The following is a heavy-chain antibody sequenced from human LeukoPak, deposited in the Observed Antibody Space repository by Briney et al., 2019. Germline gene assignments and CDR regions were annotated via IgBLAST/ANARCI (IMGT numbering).Heavy chain of an antibody. CDR2: ISSSSSYI. Sequence: GGSLRLSCAASGFTFSSYSMNWVRQAPGKGLEWVSSISSSSSYIYYADSVKGRFTISRDNAKNSLYLQMNSLRAEDTAVYYCAREYDSSGYYYAVTDAFDIWAKGQWSPSLQ. V-gene: IGHV3-21*01. CDR3: AREYDSSGYYYAVTDAFDI. J-gene: IGHJ3*02. D-gene: IGHD3-22*01. CDR1: GFTFSSYS.